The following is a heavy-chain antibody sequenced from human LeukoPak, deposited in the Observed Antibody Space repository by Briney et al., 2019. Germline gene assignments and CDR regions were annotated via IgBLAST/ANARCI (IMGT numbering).Heavy chain of an antibody. Sequence: SQTLSLTCAVSGGSISSGGYSWSWIRQPPGKGLEWIGYIYHSGSTNYNPSLKSRVTISVDTSKNQFSLKLSSVTAADTAVYYCARGRGSGSYRYYFDYWGQGTLVTVSS. CDR2: IYHSGST. J-gene: IGHJ4*02. D-gene: IGHD3-10*01. V-gene: IGHV4-30-2*01. CDR3: ARGRGSGSYRYYFDY. CDR1: GGSISSGGYS.